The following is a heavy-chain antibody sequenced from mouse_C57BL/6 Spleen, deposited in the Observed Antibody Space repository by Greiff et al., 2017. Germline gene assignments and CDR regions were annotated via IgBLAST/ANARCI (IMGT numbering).Heavy chain of an antibody. CDR1: GYTFTSYW. Sequence: QVQLQQPGAELVMPGASVKLSCKASGYTFTSYWMHWVKQRPGQGLEWIGEIDPSDSYTNYNQKFKGKSTLTVDKSSSTAYMQLSSLTSEDSAVYYCARNTLYYGSSYWYFDVWGTGTTVTVSS. V-gene: IGHV1-69*01. CDR3: ARNTLYYGSSYWYFDV. CDR2: IDPSDSYT. D-gene: IGHD1-1*01. J-gene: IGHJ1*03.